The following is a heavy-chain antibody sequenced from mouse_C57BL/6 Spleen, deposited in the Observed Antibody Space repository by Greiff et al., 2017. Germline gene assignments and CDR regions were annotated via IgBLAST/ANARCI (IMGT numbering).Heavy chain of an antibody. V-gene: IGHV5-9-1*02. CDR1: GFTFSSYA. D-gene: IGHD2-5*01. J-gene: IGHJ4*01. CDR2: ISRGGDYI. Sequence: EVMLVESGEGLVKPGGSLKLSCAASGFTFSSYAMSWVRQTPEKRLEWVAYISRGGDYIYYADTVKGRFTISRDNARNTLYLQLSSLKSEDTAMXYCTRVGYSNYAMDYWGQGTSVTVSS. CDR3: TRVGYSNYAMDY.